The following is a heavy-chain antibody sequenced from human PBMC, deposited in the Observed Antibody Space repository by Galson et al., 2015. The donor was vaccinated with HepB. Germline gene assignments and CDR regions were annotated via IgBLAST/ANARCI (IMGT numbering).Heavy chain of an antibody. V-gene: IGHV3-23*01. CDR2: ISDNGAST. CDR1: GFTFSNYA. J-gene: IGHJ3*02. Sequence: SLRLSCAVSGFTFSNYAMNWVRQAPGKGLEWVSGISDNGASTHHADSVKGRFVVSRDNSRNTFYLQMRSLRAEDSAIYYCAKEGADYSLGAFDIRGQGTMVTVSS. D-gene: IGHD3-9*01. CDR3: AKEGADYSLGAFDI.